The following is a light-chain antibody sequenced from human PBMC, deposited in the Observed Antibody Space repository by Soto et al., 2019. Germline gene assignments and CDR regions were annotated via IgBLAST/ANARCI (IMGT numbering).Light chain of an antibody. Sequence: EIVMTQSPATLSVSLGERATFSCRASQSVRSNLAWYQQKPGQAPRLLIYGASTRATGIPARFSGSGSGTEFTLTISSLQSEDFAVYYCQQYDKWPQFTFGQGTKV. CDR1: QSVRSN. CDR2: GAS. V-gene: IGKV3-15*01. CDR3: QQYDKWPQFT. J-gene: IGKJ2*01.